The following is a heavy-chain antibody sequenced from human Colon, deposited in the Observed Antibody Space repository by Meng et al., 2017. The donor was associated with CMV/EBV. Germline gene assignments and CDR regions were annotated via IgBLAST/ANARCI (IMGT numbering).Heavy chain of an antibody. J-gene: IGHJ4*02. V-gene: IGHV3-30-3*01. D-gene: IGHD3-10*01. Sequence: MHWVSQAPGKGLEWRAVVSDQVSTHGDNKYYADYVRGRVTISRDTSNNTLFLQMDSLRPDDTGLYYCARIMDVLLWFGEEDFWGQGTLVTVSS. CDR2: VSDQVSTHGDNK. CDR3: ARIMDVLLWFGEEDF.